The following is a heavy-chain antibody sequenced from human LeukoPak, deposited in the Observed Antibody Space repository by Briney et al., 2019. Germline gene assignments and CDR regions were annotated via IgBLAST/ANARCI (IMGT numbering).Heavy chain of an antibody. Sequence: GGSLRLSCAASGFTFSSYSMNWVRQAPGKGVEWVSSISSSSSYIYYADSVKGRFTISRDNAKNSLYLQMNSLRAEDTAVYYCAREPSGYSGYDAVDYWGQGTLVTVSS. D-gene: IGHD5-12*01. CDR2: ISSSSSYI. CDR1: GFTFSSYS. CDR3: AREPSGYSGYDAVDY. V-gene: IGHV3-21*01. J-gene: IGHJ4*02.